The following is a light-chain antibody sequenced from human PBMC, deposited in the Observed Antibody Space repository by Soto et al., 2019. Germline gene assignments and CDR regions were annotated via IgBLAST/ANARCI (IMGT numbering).Light chain of an antibody. CDR1: SSDVGSSNR. CDR2: GVS. V-gene: IGLV2-18*02. J-gene: IGLJ1*01. CDR3: SSYTSSSTDV. Sequence: QSALTQPPSVSGSPGQSVTISCTGTSSDVGSSNRVSWYQQPPGTAPQLMIYGVSNRPSGVPDRFSGSKSGNTASLTISGLQAEDEADYYCSSYTSSSTDVFGTGTKVTVL.